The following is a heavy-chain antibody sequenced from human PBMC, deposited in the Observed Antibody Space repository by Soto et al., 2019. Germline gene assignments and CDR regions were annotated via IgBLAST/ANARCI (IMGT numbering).Heavy chain of an antibody. J-gene: IGHJ4*02. CDR1: GFNISDYA. V-gene: IGHV3-49*03. CDR3: TKGWASTQPNAIDYYDSSGYYPPDGFFDY. D-gene: IGHD3-22*01. CDR2: IRSKAYGGTT. Sequence: PGGPLRLSCPASGFNISDYAMSWFRQAPGKGLEWVGFIRSKAYGGTTEYAASVKGRFTISGDDSKSIAYLQMNSLKTEDTAVYYCTKGWASTQPNAIDYYDSSGYYPPDGFFDYWGQGTLVTVSS.